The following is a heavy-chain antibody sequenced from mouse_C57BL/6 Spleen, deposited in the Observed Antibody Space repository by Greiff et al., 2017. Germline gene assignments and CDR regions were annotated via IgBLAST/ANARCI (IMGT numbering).Heavy chain of an antibody. V-gene: IGHV1-81*01. CDR2: IYPRSGNT. CDR3: AREDYGSSYYYFDY. J-gene: IGHJ2*01. Sequence: VQLQQSGAELARPGASVKLSCKASGYTFTSYGISWVKQRTGQGLEWIGEIYPRSGNTYYNEKFKGKATLTADKSSSTAYMELRSLTSEDSAVYFCAREDYGSSYYYFDYWGQGTTLTVSS. D-gene: IGHD1-1*01. CDR1: GYTFTSYG.